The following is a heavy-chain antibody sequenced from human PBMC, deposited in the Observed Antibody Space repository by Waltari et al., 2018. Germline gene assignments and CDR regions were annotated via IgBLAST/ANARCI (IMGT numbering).Heavy chain of an antibody. V-gene: IGHV3-53*01. J-gene: IGHJ4*02. CDR2: IYSGGST. CDR1: GFTVSSNY. D-gene: IGHD3-10*01. CDR3: AREGGFGEFYFDY. Sequence: EVQLVESGGGLIQPGGSLRLSCAASGFTVSSNYMSCVRQAPGKGLEWVSVIYSGGSTYYADSVKGRFTISRDNSKNTLYLQMNSLRAEDTAVYYCAREGGFGEFYFDYWGQGTLVTVSS.